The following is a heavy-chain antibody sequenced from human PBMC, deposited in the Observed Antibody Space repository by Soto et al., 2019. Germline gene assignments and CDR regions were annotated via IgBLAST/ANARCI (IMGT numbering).Heavy chain of an antibody. Sequence: ASVKVSCKTSGYTFTSYGISWVRQAPGQGLEWMGWISTDKGKTNYAQKFQGRVTMTTDASTSTAYMELRSLRSDDTAVYYCATRSPAFDYWGQGTLVTVSS. V-gene: IGHV1-18*01. CDR2: ISTDKGKT. CDR1: GYTFTSYG. CDR3: ATRSPAFDY. J-gene: IGHJ4*02.